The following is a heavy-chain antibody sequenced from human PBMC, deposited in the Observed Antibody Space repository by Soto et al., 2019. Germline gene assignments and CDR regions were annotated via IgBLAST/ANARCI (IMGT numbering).Heavy chain of an antibody. Sequence: SETLSLTCTVSGGSMSSYYWSWIRQPPGKGLEWIGYIYYSGSTYYNPSLKSRVTISVDTSKIQFSLKLSSVTAADTAVYYCASGTEVSPSWDVWGQGTTVTVSS. CDR3: ASGTEVSPSWDV. V-gene: IGHV4-59*12. CDR2: IYYSGST. D-gene: IGHD1-26*01. J-gene: IGHJ6*02. CDR1: GGSMSSYY.